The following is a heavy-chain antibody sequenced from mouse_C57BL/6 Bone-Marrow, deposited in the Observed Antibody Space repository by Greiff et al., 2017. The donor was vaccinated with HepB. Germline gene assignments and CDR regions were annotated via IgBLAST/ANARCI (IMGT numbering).Heavy chain of an antibody. CDR1: GYSFTDYN. D-gene: IGHD3-2*02. CDR2: INPNYGTT. CDR3: ARSSGYPAWFAY. Sequence: VHVKQSGPELVKPGASVKISCKASGYSFTDYNMNWVKQSNGKSLEWIGVINPNYGTTSYNQKFKGKATLTVDQSSSTAYMQLNSLTSEDSAVYYCARSSGYPAWFAYWGQGTLVTVSA. J-gene: IGHJ3*01. V-gene: IGHV1-39*01.